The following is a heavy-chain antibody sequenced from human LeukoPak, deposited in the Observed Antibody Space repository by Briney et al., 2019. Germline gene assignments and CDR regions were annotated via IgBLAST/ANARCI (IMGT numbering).Heavy chain of an antibody. V-gene: IGHV1-2*02. CDR2: INPNSGGT. CDR3: ASSSGYDRVMDWFDP. D-gene: IGHD5-12*01. J-gene: IGHJ5*02. Sequence: ASVKVSCKASGYTFTGYYMHWVRQAPGQGLEWMGWINPNSGGTNYAQKFQGGVTMTRDTSISTAYMELSSLRSEDTAVYYCASSSGYDRVMDWFDPWGQGTLVTVSS. CDR1: GYTFTGYY.